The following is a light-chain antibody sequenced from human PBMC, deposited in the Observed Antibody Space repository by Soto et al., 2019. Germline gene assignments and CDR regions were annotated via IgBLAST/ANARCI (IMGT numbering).Light chain of an antibody. J-gene: IGKJ4*01. CDR1: QSISNR. CDR3: LQPNSYTLT. CDR2: DAS. Sequence: DIQRTQSASTLSASVGDGVTITCRASQSISNRLAWYQQKPGAAPKYLIYDASTLDSGAPSRFSGSGSGTEFTLTVSSLKTEDCATYDCLQPNSYTLTFGGGTKVDIK. V-gene: IGKV1-5*01.